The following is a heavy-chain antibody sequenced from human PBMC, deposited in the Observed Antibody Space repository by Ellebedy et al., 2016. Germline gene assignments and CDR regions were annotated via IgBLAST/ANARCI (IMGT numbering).Heavy chain of an antibody. J-gene: IGHJ4*02. V-gene: IGHV4-59*08. CDR1: GGSISSYY. Sequence: SETLSLXCTVSGGSISSYYWNWIRQPPGKGLEWIGYSYYSGSTNYNPSLKSRVTISVDTSKNQFSLKLSSVTAADTAVYYCARHGKVAGTAYFDYWGQGTLVTVSS. D-gene: IGHD6-19*01. CDR3: ARHGKVAGTAYFDY. CDR2: SYYSGST.